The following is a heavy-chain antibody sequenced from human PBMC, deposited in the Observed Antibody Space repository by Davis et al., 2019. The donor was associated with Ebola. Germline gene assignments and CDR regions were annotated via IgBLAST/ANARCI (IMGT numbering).Heavy chain of an antibody. CDR2: INHSGST. CDR3: ARDGFPHDAFDI. J-gene: IGHJ3*02. CDR1: GGSFSGYY. V-gene: IGHV4-34*09. Sequence: SETLSLTCAVYGGSFSGYYWSWIRQPPGKGLEWIGEINHSGSTNYNPSLKSRVTISVDTSKNQFSLKLSSVTAADTAVYYCARDGFPHDAFDIWGQGTMVTVSS.